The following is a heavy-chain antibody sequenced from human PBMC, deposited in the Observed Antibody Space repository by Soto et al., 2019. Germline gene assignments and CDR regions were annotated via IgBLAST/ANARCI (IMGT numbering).Heavy chain of an antibody. Sequence: QVQLVQSGAEVKKPGSSVKVSCKASGGTFSSYAIDWVRQAPGQGVEWMGGIIPIFGTAAYAQKFQGRVTITANKPTSTATRELSSLRSEDTAMYYCARGQSGGGWGYYFDYWGQGTLVTVSS. V-gene: IGHV1-69*14. CDR1: GGTFSSYA. CDR2: IIPIFGTA. CDR3: ARGQSGGGWGYYFDY. J-gene: IGHJ4*02. D-gene: IGHD3-16*01.